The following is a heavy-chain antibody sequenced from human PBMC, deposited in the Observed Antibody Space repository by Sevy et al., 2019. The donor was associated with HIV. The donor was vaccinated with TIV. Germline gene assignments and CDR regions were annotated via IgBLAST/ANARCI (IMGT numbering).Heavy chain of an antibody. CDR1: GFDFSIYS. CDR3: AREGCTKPHDY. J-gene: IGHJ4*02. V-gene: IGHV3-23*01. D-gene: IGHD2-8*01. CDR2: LSFGCGKI. Sequence: GSLRLSCAASGFDFSIYSMSWVRQAPGKGLEWVSTLSFGCGKINYADSVKGRFTISRDNSKSSVFLQMNNMRVEDTAVYYCAREGCTKPHDYWGQGTLVTVSS.